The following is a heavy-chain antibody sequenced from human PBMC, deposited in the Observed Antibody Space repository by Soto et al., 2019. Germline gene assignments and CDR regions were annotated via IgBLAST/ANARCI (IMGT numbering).Heavy chain of an antibody. D-gene: IGHD3-10*01. J-gene: IGHJ3*01. CDR2: IYHTGTT. Sequence: PSETLSLTCAVSGGSVNNNHWWTWVRQPPGKGLEWIGEIYHTGTTNYNPSLKSRVTISLDKSNNRFSLNVNSVTAADTAVYYCASALVGAFDVWGQGTMVT. V-gene: IGHV4-4*02. CDR1: GGSVNNNHW. CDR3: ASALVGAFDV.